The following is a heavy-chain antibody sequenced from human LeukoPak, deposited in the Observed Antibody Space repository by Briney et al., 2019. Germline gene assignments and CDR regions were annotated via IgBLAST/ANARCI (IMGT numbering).Heavy chain of an antibody. V-gene: IGHV3-30*18. Sequence: GGSLRLPCAASGFTFSSYGMHWVRQAPGKGLEWVAVISYDGSNKYYADSVKGRFTISRDNSKNTLYLQMNSLRAEDTAVYYCAKDGSSGYYYGSHWGQGTLVTVSS. D-gene: IGHD3-22*01. CDR3: AKDGSSGYYYGSH. J-gene: IGHJ4*02. CDR2: ISYDGSNK. CDR1: GFTFSSYG.